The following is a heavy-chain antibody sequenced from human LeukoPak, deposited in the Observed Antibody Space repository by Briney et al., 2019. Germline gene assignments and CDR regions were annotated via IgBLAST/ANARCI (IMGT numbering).Heavy chain of an antibody. D-gene: IGHD1-26*01. CDR2: IKYDGSEK. V-gene: IGHV3-7*01. J-gene: IGHJ4*02. CDR1: GFTFNHYW. Sequence: GGSLRLSCAASGFTFNHYWMSWVRQAPGKGLEWVANIKYDGSEKYYVDSVKGRFTISRDNAKNSLYLQMNSLRAEDTAVYYCARGGSRYPDSWGQGTLVTVSS. CDR3: ARGGSRYPDS.